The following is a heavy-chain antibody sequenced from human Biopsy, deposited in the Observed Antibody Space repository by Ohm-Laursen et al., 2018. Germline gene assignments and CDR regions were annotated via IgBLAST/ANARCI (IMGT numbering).Heavy chain of an antibody. CDR1: GYTFTGQY. J-gene: IGHJ1*01. CDR2: INPHSGTT. D-gene: IGHD2-15*01. V-gene: IGHV1-2*02. Sequence: GASVTVSCQTSGYTFTGQYLHWVRQVPGQGLEWMGWINPHSGTTKFAQDFQGRATMTRDTSITTAYMELRRLRSDDTAVYYCAKGQDLRGGAEYFQHWGQGALVTVSS. CDR3: AKGQDLRGGAEYFQH.